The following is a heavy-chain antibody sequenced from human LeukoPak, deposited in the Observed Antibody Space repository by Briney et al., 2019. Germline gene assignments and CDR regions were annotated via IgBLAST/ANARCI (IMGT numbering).Heavy chain of an antibody. J-gene: IGHJ6*02. D-gene: IGHD3-10*01. CDR1: GGTFITYYA. V-gene: IGHV1-69*04. Sequence: SVKVSCKASGGTFITYYAISWVRPAPGQGLEWMGRIIPIVGTANYAQKFQGRVTMTADKSTGTVYMELSSLRSGDTAVYYCARGITVVRGVIKGGMDVWGQGTTVTVSS. CDR2: IIPIVGTA. CDR3: ARGITVVRGVIKGGMDV.